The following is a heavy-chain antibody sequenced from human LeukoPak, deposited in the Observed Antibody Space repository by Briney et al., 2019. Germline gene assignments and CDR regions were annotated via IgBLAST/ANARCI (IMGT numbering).Heavy chain of an antibody. Sequence: GGSLGLSCAASGFTFSDYYMSWFRQAPGKGLEWVSYISSSCSTIYYADSVKGRFTISRDNAKNSLYLQMNSLRAEDTAVYYCARGTFDDILTGYYLNWFDPWGQGTLVTVSS. D-gene: IGHD3-9*01. CDR1: GFTFSDYY. CDR2: ISSSCSTI. J-gene: IGHJ5*02. V-gene: IGHV3-11*01. CDR3: ARGTFDDILTGYYLNWFDP.